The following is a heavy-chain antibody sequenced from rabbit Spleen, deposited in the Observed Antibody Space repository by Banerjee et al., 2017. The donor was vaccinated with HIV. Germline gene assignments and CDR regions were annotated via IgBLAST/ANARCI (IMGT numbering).Heavy chain of an antibody. CDR2: IYTGSGGSP. Sequence: QSLEESGGDLVKPGASLTLTCTASGFSFSSSYYMCWVRQAPGKGLEWIACIYTGSGGSPYYASWAKGRLTISKTSSTTVTLQMTSLTVADTATYFCARDTGSSFSSYGMDLWGQGTLVTVS. CDR1: GFSFSSSYY. V-gene: IGHV1S40*01. CDR3: ARDTGSSFSSYGMDL. D-gene: IGHD8-1*01. J-gene: IGHJ6*01.